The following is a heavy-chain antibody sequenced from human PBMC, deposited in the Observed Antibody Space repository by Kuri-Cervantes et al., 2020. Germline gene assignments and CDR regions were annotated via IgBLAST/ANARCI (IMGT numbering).Heavy chain of an antibody. V-gene: IGHV1-2*02. CDR1: GYTFTAYY. CDR3: ARDSLSFYGEGATPVNWFDP. D-gene: IGHD4-17*01. J-gene: IGHJ5*02. Sequence: ASVKVSCKASGYTFTAYYMHWVRQAPGQGLEWMGWINPNRGGTDYAQTFQGRVTMTRDTSISTAYMELSRLRSDDTAVYYCARDSLSFYGEGATPVNWFDPWGQGTLVTVSS. CDR2: INPNRGGT.